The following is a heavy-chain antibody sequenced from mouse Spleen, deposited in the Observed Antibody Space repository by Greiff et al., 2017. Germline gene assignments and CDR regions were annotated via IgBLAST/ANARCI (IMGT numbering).Heavy chain of an antibody. J-gene: IGHJ3*01. CDR1: GFSLTDYG. CDR3: AKHRRYGNYGDWFAY. D-gene: IGHD2-10*02. Sequence: VKLVESGPGLVAPSQSLSITCTVSGFSLTDYGVSWIRQPPGKGLEWLGVIWGGGSTYYNSALKSRLSISKDNSKSQVFLKMNSLQTDDTAMYXCAKHRRYGNYGDWFAYWGQGTLVTVSA. V-gene: IGHV2-6-5*01. CDR2: IWGGGST.